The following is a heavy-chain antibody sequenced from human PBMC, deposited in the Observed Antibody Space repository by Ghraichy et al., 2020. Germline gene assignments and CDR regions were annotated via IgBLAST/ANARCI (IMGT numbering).Heavy chain of an antibody. CDR1: GFTFGNYG. V-gene: IGHV3-30*03. J-gene: IGHJ6*02. CDR2: ISYDGNKK. CDR3: AIDRGGYDALTGYYYHYYGMDV. D-gene: IGHD3-9*01. Sequence: GGSLRLSCVGSGFTFGNYGIHWARQAPGKGLEWVALISYDGNKKDYVDSVKGRFTISRDNFKNTVYLQMNSLTTEDTAVYYCAIDRGGYDALTGYYYHYYGMDVWGQGTTVTVSS.